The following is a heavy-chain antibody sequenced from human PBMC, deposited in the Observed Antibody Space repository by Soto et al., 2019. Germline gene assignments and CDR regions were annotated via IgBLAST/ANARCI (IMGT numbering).Heavy chain of an antibody. V-gene: IGHV3-30*18. Sequence: GSLRLSCAASGFTFSSYGMHWVRQAPGKGLEWVAVISYDGSNKYYADSVKGRFTISRDNSKNTLYLQMNSLRAEDTAVYYCAKDATIFGVVSYYYGMDVWGQGTTVTVSS. D-gene: IGHD3-3*01. J-gene: IGHJ6*02. CDR2: ISYDGSNK. CDR1: GFTFSSYG. CDR3: AKDATIFGVVSYYYGMDV.